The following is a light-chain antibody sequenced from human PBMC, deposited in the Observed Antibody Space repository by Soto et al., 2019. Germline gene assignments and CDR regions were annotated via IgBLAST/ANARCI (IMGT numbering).Light chain of an antibody. J-gene: IGLJ2*01. V-gene: IGLV1-44*01. Sequence: QPVLTQPPSASGTPGQRVTISCSGSSSNIGSNTVNWYQQLAGTAPKLLIYSNNYRPSGVPDRFSGSKSGTSASLAISGLQSEDSADYYCAAWDDSLNAVIFGGGTQLTVL. CDR3: AAWDDSLNAVI. CDR2: SNN. CDR1: SSNIGSNT.